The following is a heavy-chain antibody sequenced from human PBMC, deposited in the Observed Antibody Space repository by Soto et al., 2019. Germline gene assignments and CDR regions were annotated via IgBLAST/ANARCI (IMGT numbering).Heavy chain of an antibody. Sequence: QVHLVQSGAEVRKPGASVKVSCKGSGYTFTSYGIAWVRQAPGQGLEWMGWISAHNDNTNYAQKVQGRVTVTRDTSTSTDYMELRNLRSDDTAVYYCARGRDGDYWGQGTLVTVSS. CDR2: ISAHNDNT. D-gene: IGHD6-6*01. V-gene: IGHV1-18*01. J-gene: IGHJ4*02. CDR3: ARGRDGDY. CDR1: GYTFTSYG.